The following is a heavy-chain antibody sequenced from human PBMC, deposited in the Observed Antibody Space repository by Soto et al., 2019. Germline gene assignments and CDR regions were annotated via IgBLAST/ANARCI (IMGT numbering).Heavy chain of an antibody. J-gene: IGHJ4*02. Sequence: SETLSLTCAVYGGSFSGYYWSWIRQPPGKGLEWIGEINHSGSTNYNPSLKSRVTISVDTSKNQFSLKLSSVTAADTAVYYCARAGGRIAAAGVDYWGQGTLVTVSS. CDR2: INHSGST. CDR1: GGSFSGYY. D-gene: IGHD6-13*01. V-gene: IGHV4-34*01. CDR3: ARAGGRIAAAGVDY.